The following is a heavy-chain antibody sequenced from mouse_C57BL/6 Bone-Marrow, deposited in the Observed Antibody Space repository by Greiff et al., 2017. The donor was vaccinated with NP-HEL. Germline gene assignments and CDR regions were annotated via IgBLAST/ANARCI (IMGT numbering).Heavy chain of an antibody. J-gene: IGHJ3*01. CDR1: GYSFTDYN. CDR3: AREGNLSWFAY. V-gene: IGHV1-39*01. Sequence: VQLQQPGAELVRPGSSVKLSCKASGYSFTDYNMNWVKQSNGKSLEWIGVINPNYGTTSYNQKFKGKATLTVDQSSSTAYMQLNSLTSEDSAVYYCAREGNLSWFAYWGQGTLVTVSA. D-gene: IGHD1-1*01. CDR2: INPNYGTT.